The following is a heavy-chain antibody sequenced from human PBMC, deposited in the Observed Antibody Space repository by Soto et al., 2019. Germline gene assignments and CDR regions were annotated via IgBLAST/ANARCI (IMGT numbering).Heavy chain of an antibody. CDR3: ARLRVATITDYYYYMDV. J-gene: IGHJ6*03. V-gene: IGHV4-31*03. CDR2: IYYSGST. Sequence: QVQLQESGPGLVKPSQTLSLTCTVSGGSISSGGYYWSWIRQHPGKGLEWLGYIYYSGSTYYNPSLKTRVTISVDTSKNQFSLQLSSVTAADTAVYYCARLRVATITDYYYYMDVWGKGTTVTVSS. D-gene: IGHD5-12*01. CDR1: GGSISSGGYY.